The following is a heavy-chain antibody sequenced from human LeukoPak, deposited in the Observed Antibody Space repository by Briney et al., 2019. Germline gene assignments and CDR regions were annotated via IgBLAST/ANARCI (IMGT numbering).Heavy chain of an antibody. CDR2: INPNSGGT. V-gene: IGHV1-2*02. J-gene: IGHJ4*02. CDR3: ARGDYGTNYFDY. D-gene: IGHD4-17*01. Sequence: ASVKHSCKASGYTFTGYYMHWVRQAPGQGLEWMGWINPNSGGTNYAQKFQGRVTMTRDTSISTAYMVLSRLRSDDTAVYYCARGDYGTNYFDYWGQVSLVTISS. CDR1: GYTFTGYY.